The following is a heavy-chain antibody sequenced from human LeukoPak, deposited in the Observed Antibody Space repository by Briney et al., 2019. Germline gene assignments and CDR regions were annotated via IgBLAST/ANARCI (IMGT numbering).Heavy chain of an antibody. J-gene: IGHJ3*02. D-gene: IGHD3-22*01. Sequence: ASVKVSCKASGYTFTGYYMHWVRQAPGQGLEWMGWINPNSGGTNYAQKFQGRVTMTRDTSISTAYMELSSLRSEDTAVYYCAGVANYDDAFDIWGQGTMVTVSS. CDR3: AGVANYDDAFDI. CDR1: GYTFTGYY. CDR2: INPNSGGT. V-gene: IGHV1-2*02.